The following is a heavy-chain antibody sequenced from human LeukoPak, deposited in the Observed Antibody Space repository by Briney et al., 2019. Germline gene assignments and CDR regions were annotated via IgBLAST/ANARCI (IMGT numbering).Heavy chain of an antibody. CDR3: ARDSGRGYTYGYPDY. J-gene: IGHJ4*02. CDR2: ISSSGRTM. Sequence: AGGSLRLSCAASGFTFSSYSMNWVRQAPGKGLEWVSYISSSGRTMYYADSVKGRFSISRDNAKNSLYLQMSSLRAEDTAVYYCARDSGRGYTYGYPDYWGQGTLVTVSS. D-gene: IGHD5-18*01. CDR1: GFTFSSYS. V-gene: IGHV3-48*04.